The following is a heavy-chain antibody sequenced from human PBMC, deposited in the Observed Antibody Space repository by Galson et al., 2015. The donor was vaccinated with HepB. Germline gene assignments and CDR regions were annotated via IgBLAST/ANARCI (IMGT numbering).Heavy chain of an antibody. V-gene: IGHV3-7*01. Sequence: SLRLSCAASGFSFSSYWMSWVRQAPGKGLEWVASIKYDGSEKHYVDSVKGRFIISRDNAKNSLYLQMNSLRAEDTAVYYCARDGGGSDSSGYWQDYWGQGTLVTVSS. D-gene: IGHD3-22*01. J-gene: IGHJ4*02. CDR3: ARDGGGSDSSGYWQDY. CDR1: GFSFSSYW. CDR2: IKYDGSEK.